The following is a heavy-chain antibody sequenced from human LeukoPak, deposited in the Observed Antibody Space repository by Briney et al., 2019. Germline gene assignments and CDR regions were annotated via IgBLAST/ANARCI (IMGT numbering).Heavy chain of an antibody. CDR2: IYTTGNT. CDR3: ARGESYSSSWPPYYYYYYYMDV. Sequence: PSETLSLTCSVSGGSISNGSYYWSWIRQPAGKGLEWIGRIYTTGNTNYNPSLKSRVTISVDTSNNQFSLNLSSVTAADTAVYYCARGESYSSSWPPYYYYYYYMDVWGKGTTVTVSS. CDR1: GGSISNGSYY. D-gene: IGHD6-13*01. V-gene: IGHV4-61*02. J-gene: IGHJ6*03.